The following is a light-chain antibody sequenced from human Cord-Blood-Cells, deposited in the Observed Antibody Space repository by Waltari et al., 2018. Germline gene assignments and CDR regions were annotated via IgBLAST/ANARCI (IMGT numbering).Light chain of an antibody. Sequence: EIVLTQSLATLSLPPGERATFSCRASQRVSSYLAWYQQNPGQAPRLLIYDASNRATGIPARFRGSGAGTDFTLTISSLEPEDFAVYGCQQRGNGPFTFGPGTKVDI. CDR1: QRVSSY. CDR2: DAS. CDR3: QQRGNGPFT. V-gene: IGKV3-11*01. J-gene: IGKJ3*01.